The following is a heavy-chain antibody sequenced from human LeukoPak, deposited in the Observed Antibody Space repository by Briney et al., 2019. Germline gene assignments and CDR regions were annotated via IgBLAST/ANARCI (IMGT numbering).Heavy chain of an antibody. V-gene: IGHV3-64D*06. CDR2: ITTNGGTT. Sequence: GSLRLSCSASGFTFSMYSMHWVRQAPGKVLEYVSSITTNGGTTYYADSVRGRFIISRDNSKNTLYLQMSSLRAEDTAVYYCVKGGGSGSLKYYFDYWGQGTLVTVSS. D-gene: IGHD3-10*01. CDR1: GFTFSMYS. CDR3: VKGGGSGSLKYYFDY. J-gene: IGHJ4*02.